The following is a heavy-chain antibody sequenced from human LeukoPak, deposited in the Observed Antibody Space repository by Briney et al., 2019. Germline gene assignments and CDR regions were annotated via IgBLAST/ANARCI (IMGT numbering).Heavy chain of an antibody. V-gene: IGHV4-34*01. D-gene: IGHD3-22*01. CDR2: IDHSGST. Sequence: SETLSLTCDVYGGSFSGFYWNWIRQPPGKGLEWIGEIDHSGSTNYNPSLKSRVTISVDRANNQFSLKLSSVTAADTAVYYCARAPTYYYDSSGLWAFDIWGQGTMVTVSS. CDR1: GGSFSGFY. J-gene: IGHJ3*02. CDR3: ARAPTYYYDSSGLWAFDI.